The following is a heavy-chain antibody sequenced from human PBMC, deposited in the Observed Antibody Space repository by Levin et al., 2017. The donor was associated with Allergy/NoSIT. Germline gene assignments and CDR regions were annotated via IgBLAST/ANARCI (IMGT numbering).Heavy chain of an antibody. CDR1: GGSISSGGYY. J-gene: IGHJ5*02. D-gene: IGHD2-2*01. Sequence: PSETLSLTCTVSGGSISSGGYYWSWIRQHPGKGLEWIGYIYYSGSTYYNPSLKSRVTISVDTSKNQFSLKLSSVTAADTAVYYCARAGSTSGWFDPWGQGTLVTVSS. CDR2: IYYSGST. V-gene: IGHV4-31*03. CDR3: ARAGSTSGWFDP.